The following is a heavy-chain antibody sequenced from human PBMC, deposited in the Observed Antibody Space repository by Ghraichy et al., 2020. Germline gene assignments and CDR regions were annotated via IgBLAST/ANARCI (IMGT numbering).Heavy chain of an antibody. CDR1: GFTVSRNY. CDR2: LYSDGGT. V-gene: IGHV3-53*01. D-gene: IGHD1-1*01. CDR3: AAGTTWGCCALDI. Sequence: GGSLRLSCAASGFTVSRNYMSWVRQAPGKGLEWLSVLYSDGGTYYADSVKGRFTISRDNSKNTLYLQMNSLGAEDTAVYYCAAGTTWGCCALDIWGQGTMVTVSS. J-gene: IGHJ3*02.